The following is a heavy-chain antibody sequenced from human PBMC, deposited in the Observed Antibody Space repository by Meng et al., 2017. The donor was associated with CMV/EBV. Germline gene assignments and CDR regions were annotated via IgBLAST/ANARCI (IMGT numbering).Heavy chain of an antibody. CDR1: VGSISSYY. CDR2: IYTSGST. Sequence: LQGSGPGLGKPSETLSLTGSVSVGSISSYYWSWIRQPAGKGLEWIGRIYTSGSTNYNPSLKSRVTMSVDTSKNQFSLKLSSVTAADTAVYYCTRSMVVAGDWFDPWGQGTLVTVSS. D-gene: IGHD2-15*01. CDR3: TRSMVVAGDWFDP. J-gene: IGHJ5*02. V-gene: IGHV4-4*07.